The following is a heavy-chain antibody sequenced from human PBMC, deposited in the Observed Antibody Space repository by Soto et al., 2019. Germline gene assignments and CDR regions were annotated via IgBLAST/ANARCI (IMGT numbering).Heavy chain of an antibody. CDR3: ARPHSVVAARSYYGMDV. Sequence: ASVKVSCKASGYTFTSYAMHWVRQAPGQRLEWMGWINAGNGNTKYSQKFQGRVTITRDTSASTAYMELSSLRSEDTAVYYCARPHSVVAARSYYGMDVWGQGTTVTVSS. J-gene: IGHJ6*02. V-gene: IGHV1-3*01. CDR2: INAGNGNT. D-gene: IGHD2-15*01. CDR1: GYTFTSYA.